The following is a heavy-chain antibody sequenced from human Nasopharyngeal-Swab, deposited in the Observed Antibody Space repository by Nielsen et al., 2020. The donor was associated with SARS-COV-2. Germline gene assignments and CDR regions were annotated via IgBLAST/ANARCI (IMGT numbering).Heavy chain of an antibody. Sequence: LSLTCAVYGGSFSGYYWTWVRQAPGKGLDWVSLISTSGDTTFYTNSVEGRFTISRDNSRNTLFLQMSSLRAEDTAVYYCAKVARGVYNYMDVWGKGTTVTVSS. CDR3: AKVARGVYNYMDV. D-gene: IGHD2-8*01. CDR1: GGSFSGYY. J-gene: IGHJ6*03. V-gene: IGHV3-23*01. CDR2: ISTSGDTT.